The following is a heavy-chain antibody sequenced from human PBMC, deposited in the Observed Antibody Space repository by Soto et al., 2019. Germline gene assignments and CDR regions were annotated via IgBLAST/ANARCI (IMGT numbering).Heavy chain of an antibody. J-gene: IGHJ6*02. Sequence: PGGSLRLSCAACGFTFSSYGMHWVHQAPGKXLEWVAVISYDGSNKYYADSVKGRFTISRDNSKNTLYLQMNSLRAEDTAVYYCAKGMTTRAKRNLYGMDVWGQGTTVTVSS. CDR1: GFTFSSYG. V-gene: IGHV3-30*18. D-gene: IGHD4-17*01. CDR3: AKGMTTRAKRNLYGMDV. CDR2: ISYDGSNK.